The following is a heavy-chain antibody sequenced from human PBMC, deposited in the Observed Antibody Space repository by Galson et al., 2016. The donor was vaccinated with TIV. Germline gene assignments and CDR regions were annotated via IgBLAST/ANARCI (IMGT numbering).Heavy chain of an antibody. CDR1: GDSVSSNSA. CDR2: TYYRSKWYN. D-gene: IGHD1/OR15-1a*01. Sequence: SGDSVSSNSAWNWIRQSPSRGLEWLGRTYYRSKWYNDYALSVKSRITINPDTSKNQFSLQLNSMTPEDTAVYYCASDRTLPGYYYNGMDVWGQGTTVTVSS. V-gene: IGHV6-1*01. J-gene: IGHJ6*02. CDR3: ASDRTLPGYYYNGMDV.